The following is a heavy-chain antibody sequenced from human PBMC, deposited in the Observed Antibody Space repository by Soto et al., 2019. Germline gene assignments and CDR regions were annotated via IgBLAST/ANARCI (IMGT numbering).Heavy chain of an antibody. CDR2: VYYTGST. D-gene: IGHD2-8*02. J-gene: IGHJ4*02. CDR3: ARRVAVPGAQLDY. Sequence: SETLSLTCSVSGGSISGSYWSWIRQSPGKGLEWLGYVYYTGSTNYSPSLRSRVSISVDTSKNEFSLRLSSVTAADTAVYFCARRVAVPGAQLDYWGQGTQVTVSS. CDR1: GGSISGSY. V-gene: IGHV4-59*01.